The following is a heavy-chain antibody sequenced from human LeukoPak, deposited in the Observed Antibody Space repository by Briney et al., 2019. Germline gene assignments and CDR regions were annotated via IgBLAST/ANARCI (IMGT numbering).Heavy chain of an antibody. Sequence: GGSLRLSCAASGFTFSSYAMHWVRQAPGKGLEWVAVISYDGSNKYYADSVKGRFTISRDNSKNTLYLQMNSLRAEDTAVYYCARVSSYGTPIDYWGQGTLVTVSS. D-gene: IGHD5-18*01. V-gene: IGHV3-30-3*01. J-gene: IGHJ4*02. CDR1: GFTFSSYA. CDR2: ISYDGSNK. CDR3: ARVSSYGTPIDY.